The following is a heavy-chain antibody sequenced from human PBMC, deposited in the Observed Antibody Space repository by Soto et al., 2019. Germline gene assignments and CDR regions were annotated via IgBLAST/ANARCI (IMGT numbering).Heavy chain of an antibody. Sequence: QVQLVESGGGVVQPGRSLRLSCAASGFTFSSYGMHWVRQAPGKGLEWVAVISYDGSNKYYADSVKGRFTISRDNSNNTLYLQMNSLRAEDKALYYCAKGGDSYVYYYDMDVWGQGTTVTVSS. D-gene: IGHD5-18*01. V-gene: IGHV3-30*18. J-gene: IGHJ6*02. CDR3: AKGGDSYVYYYDMDV. CDR2: ISYDGSNK. CDR1: GFTFSSYG.